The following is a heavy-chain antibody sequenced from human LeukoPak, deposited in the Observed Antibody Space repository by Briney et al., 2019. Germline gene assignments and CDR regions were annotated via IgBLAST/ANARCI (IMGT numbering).Heavy chain of an antibody. CDR1: GFTFSNAW. CDR3: TTGADIVVVPAAPDY. V-gene: IGHV3-15*01. J-gene: IGHJ4*02. CDR2: IKSKTDGGAT. Sequence: PGGSLRLSCAASGFTFSNAWMSWVRQAPGKGLEWVGRIKSKTDGGATDYAAPVKGRFTISRDDSKNTLYLQMNSLKTEGTAVYYCTTGADIVVVPAAPDYWGQGTLVTVSS. D-gene: IGHD2-2*01.